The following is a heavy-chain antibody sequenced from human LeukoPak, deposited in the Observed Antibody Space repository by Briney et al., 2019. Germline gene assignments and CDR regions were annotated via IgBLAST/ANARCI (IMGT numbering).Heavy chain of an antibody. CDR3: VRDDYNDYGGV. Sequence: NPSETLSLTCTVSGYSIRSGYFWGWIRQPPGKGLEWVGSMYRGGNPNYNPSLKSRVTISLATYKNQFSLKLRYVTAADRAIFYCVRDDYNDYGGVRGQGTLVTVSS. D-gene: IGHD4/OR15-4a*01. J-gene: IGHJ4*02. V-gene: IGHV4-38-2*02. CDR1: GYSIRSGYF. CDR2: MYRGGNP.